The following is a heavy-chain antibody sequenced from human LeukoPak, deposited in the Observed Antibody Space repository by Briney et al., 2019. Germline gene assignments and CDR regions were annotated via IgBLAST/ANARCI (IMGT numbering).Heavy chain of an antibody. D-gene: IGHD6-6*01. Sequence: SETLSLTCTVSGGSISSGSYYWSWIRQPAGKGLEWIGRIYTSGSTNYNPSLKSRVTISVDTSKNQFSLKLSSVTAADTAVYYCARPKNPFIAARPNWFDPWGQGTLVTVSS. J-gene: IGHJ5*02. CDR3: ARPKNPFIAARPNWFDP. CDR2: IYTSGST. V-gene: IGHV4-61*02. CDR1: GGSISSGSYY.